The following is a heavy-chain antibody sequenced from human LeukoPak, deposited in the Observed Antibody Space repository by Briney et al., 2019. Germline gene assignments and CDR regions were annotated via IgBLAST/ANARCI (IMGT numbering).Heavy chain of an antibody. CDR1: GFTFSSYG. J-gene: IGHJ4*02. CDR2: ISYDGSNK. CDR3: AKDSTMVRGVIWH. V-gene: IGHV3-30*18. D-gene: IGHD3-10*01. Sequence: PGGSLRLSCAASGFTFSSYGMHWVRQAPGKGLEWVAVISYDGSNKYYADSVKGRFTISRDNSKNTLYLQMNSLRAEDTAVYYCAKDSTMVRGVIWHWGQGTLVTVSS.